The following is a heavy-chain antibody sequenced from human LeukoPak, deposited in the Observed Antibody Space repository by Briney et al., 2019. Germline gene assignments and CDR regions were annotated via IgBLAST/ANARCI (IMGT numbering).Heavy chain of an antibody. V-gene: IGHV1-2*02. CDR1: GYTFTGYY. Sequence: VASVKVSCKASGYTFTGYYMHWVRQAPGQGLEWMGWINPNSGGTNYAQKFQGRVTMTRDTSISTAYMELSRLRSDDTAVYYCARDHNYYDSSGYYSSVDYWGQGTLVTVSS. CDR2: INPNSGGT. CDR3: ARDHNYYDSSGYYSSVDY. J-gene: IGHJ4*02. D-gene: IGHD3-22*01.